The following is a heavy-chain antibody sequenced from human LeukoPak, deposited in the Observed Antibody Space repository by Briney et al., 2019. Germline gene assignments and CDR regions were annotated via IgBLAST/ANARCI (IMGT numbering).Heavy chain of an antibody. D-gene: IGHD4-17*01. V-gene: IGHV3-30*18. CDR3: AKTARRTTVTTCYFDY. Sequence: GGSLRLSCAASGFTFSSYGMHWVRQAPGKGLEWVAVISYDGSNKYYADSVKGRFTISRDNSKNTLYLQMYSLRAEDTAVYYCAKTARRTTVTTCYFDYWGQGTLVTVSS. CDR2: ISYDGSNK. J-gene: IGHJ4*02. CDR1: GFTFSSYG.